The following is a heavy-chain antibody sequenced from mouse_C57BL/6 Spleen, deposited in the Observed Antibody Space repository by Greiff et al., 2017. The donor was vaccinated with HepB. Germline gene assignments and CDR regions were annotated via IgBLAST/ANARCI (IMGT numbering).Heavy chain of an antibody. D-gene: IGHD1-1*01. J-gene: IGHJ2*01. V-gene: IGHV3-6*01. CDR1: GYSITSGYY. Sequence: VQLQQSGPGLVKPSQSLSLTCSVTGYSITSGYYWNWIRQFPGNKLEWMGYISYDGSNNYNPSLKNRISITRDTSKNQFFLKLNSVTTEDTATYYCASYYYGSSYDYFDYWGQGTTLTVSS. CDR2: ISYDGSN. CDR3: ASYYYGSSYDYFDY.